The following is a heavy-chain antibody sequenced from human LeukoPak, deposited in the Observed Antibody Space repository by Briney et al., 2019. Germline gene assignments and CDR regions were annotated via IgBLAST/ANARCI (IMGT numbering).Heavy chain of an antibody. J-gene: IGHJ5*02. CDR1: GVSISTYN. CDR2: VYYSGST. D-gene: IGHD4-17*01. V-gene: IGHV4-59*12. Sequence: SETLSLTCTVSGVSISTYNWNWIRQPPGKGLEWIGYVYYSGSTNYNPSLNSRVTISVDTSKNQFSLNLSSVTAADTAVYYCASSMTTVTQNWFDPWGQGTLVTVSS. CDR3: ASSMTTVTQNWFDP.